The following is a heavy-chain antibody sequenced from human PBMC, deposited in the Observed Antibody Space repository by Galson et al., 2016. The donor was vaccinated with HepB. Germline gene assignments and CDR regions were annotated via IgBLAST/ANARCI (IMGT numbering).Heavy chain of an antibody. Sequence: QSGAEVKEPGESLRISCKGSGYSFTSYWINWVRQMPGKGLEWMGRIDPSDSYSDYSPSFQGHVTISVDKSISTAYLQWTSLTASDTGMYSCARHGGKYDLWGDYSPNYGDDWGQGTLVTVSS. J-gene: IGHJ4*02. CDR1: GYSFTSYW. D-gene: IGHD3-3*01. V-gene: IGHV5-10-1*01. CDR2: IDPSDSYS. CDR3: ARHGGKYDLWGDYSPNYGDD.